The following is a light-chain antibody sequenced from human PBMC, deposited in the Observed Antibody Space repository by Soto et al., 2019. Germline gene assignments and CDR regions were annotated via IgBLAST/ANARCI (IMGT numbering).Light chain of an antibody. J-gene: IGLJ1*01. V-gene: IGLV2-11*01. CDR1: SSDIGDYDY. CDR3: CSYAGRYTYV. CDR2: DVS. Sequence: QSALTQPPSASGSPGQSVTISCSGTSSDIGDYDYVSWYQQHPGKAPKLMIYDVSKRPSGVPDRFSGSKSGNTASLTISGLQTEDEADYYCCSYAGRYTYVFGTGTQLTVL.